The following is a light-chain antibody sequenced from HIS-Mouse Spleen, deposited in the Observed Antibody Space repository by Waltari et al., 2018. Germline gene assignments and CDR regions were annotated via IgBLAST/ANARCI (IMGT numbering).Light chain of an antibody. CDR3: QKYNSAPRLT. CDR2: AAS. CDR1: QGISNY. J-gene: IGKJ4*01. Sequence: DIQMTQSPSSLSASVGDRVTITCRASQGISNYLAWYQQKPGKVPKLLIYAASTLQSGGPSRFSGSGSGTDFTLTISSLQPEDVATYYCQKYNSAPRLTFGGGTKVEIK. V-gene: IGKV1-27*01.